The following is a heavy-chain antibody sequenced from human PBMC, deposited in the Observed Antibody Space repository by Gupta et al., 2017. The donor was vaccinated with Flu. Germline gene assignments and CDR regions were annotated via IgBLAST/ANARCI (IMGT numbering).Heavy chain of an antibody. CDR1: GYSFTTYV. CDR3: ARERSNWGFDY. J-gene: IGHJ4*02. V-gene: IGHV1-3*01. Sequence: QVQLVQSGAEVKKPGDSVKVSCKASGYSFTTYVIHWVRQAPGQRLEWMGWINPGNGYTRFSENFQGRVTITRDSSASIAYMDLDSLRSEDTAVYYCARERSNWGFDYWGQGTLVSVSS. D-gene: IGHD3-16*01. CDR2: INPGNGYT.